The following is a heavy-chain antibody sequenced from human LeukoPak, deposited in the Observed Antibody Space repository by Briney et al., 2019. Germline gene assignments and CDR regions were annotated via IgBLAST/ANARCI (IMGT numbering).Heavy chain of an antibody. Sequence: GGSLRLSCAASGFTFDDYAMHWVRQAPGKGLEWVSGISWNSGSIGYADSVKGRFTISRDNAKNSLYLQMNSLRAEDTALYYCAKGGVDGYNYPYYFDYWGQGTLVTVSS. CDR1: GFTFDDYA. CDR3: AKGGVDGYNYPYYFDY. V-gene: IGHV3-9*01. D-gene: IGHD5-24*01. CDR2: ISWNSGSI. J-gene: IGHJ4*02.